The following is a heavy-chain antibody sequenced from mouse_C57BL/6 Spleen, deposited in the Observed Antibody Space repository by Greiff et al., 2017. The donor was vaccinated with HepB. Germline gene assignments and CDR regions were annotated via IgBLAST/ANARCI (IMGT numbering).Heavy chain of an antibody. CDR3: ARSYYGSDWYFDV. CDR2: ISSGSSTI. D-gene: IGHD1-1*01. Sequence: VQLKESGGGLVKPGGSLKLSCAASGFTFSDYGMHWVRQAPEKGLEWVAYISSGSSTIYYADTVKGRFTISRDNAKNTLFLQMTSLRSEDTAMYYCARSYYGSDWYFDVWGTGTTVTVSS. CDR1: GFTFSDYG. J-gene: IGHJ1*03. V-gene: IGHV5-17*01.